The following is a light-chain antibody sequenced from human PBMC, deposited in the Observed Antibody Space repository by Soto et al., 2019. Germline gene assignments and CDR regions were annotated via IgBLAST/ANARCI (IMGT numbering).Light chain of an antibody. CDR1: QSIGGF. CDR3: QQSYSTHWT. CDR2: AAS. J-gene: IGKJ1*01. Sequence: DIQMTQSPSSLSVSVGDRVTITCRASQSIGGFLNWYQQKLGKAPKLLIYAASSLQGGVPSRFSGSGSGTDFTLTISSLQPEDFATYYCQQSYSTHWTFGQGTKVDIK. V-gene: IGKV1-39*01.